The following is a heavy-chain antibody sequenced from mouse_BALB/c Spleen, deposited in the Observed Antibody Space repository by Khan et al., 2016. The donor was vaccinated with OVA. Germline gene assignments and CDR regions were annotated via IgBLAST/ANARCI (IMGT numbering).Heavy chain of an antibody. V-gene: IGHV10-1*02. D-gene: IGHD2-13*01. Sequence: EVQLVESGGGLVQPKGSLKLSCAASGFTFNTYAMNWVRQAQGNGLEWVARIRSKSNNYATYYADSVKDRFTISRDDSQSMLYLQMKNLKTEDTAMYYCVRPYGDYGYYAMDYWGQGPSVTVSS. CDR2: IRSKSNNYAT. J-gene: IGHJ4*01. CDR3: VRPYGDYGYYAMDY. CDR1: GFTFNTYA.